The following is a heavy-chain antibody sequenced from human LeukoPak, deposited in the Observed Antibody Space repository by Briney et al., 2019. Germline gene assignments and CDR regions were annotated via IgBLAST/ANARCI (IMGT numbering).Heavy chain of an antibody. Sequence: GGSLRLSCAASGFTFDDYAMHWVRQAPGKGLEWVSGISWNSGSIGYADSVKGRFTISRDNAKNSLYLQMNSLRAEDTALYYCVREGSNSRFVDYWGQGTLVTVSS. CDR1: GFTFDDYA. CDR2: ISWNSGSI. J-gene: IGHJ4*02. V-gene: IGHV3-9*01. D-gene: IGHD6-13*01. CDR3: VREGSNSRFVDY.